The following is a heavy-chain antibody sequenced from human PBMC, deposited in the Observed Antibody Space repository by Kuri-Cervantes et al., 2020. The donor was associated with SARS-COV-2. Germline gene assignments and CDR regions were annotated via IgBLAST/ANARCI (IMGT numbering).Heavy chain of an antibody. Sequence: SETLSLTCAVSGGSISSSNWSSWVRQPPGKGLEWIGEIYHSGSTNYNPSLKSRVTISVDTSKDQFLRKLSSVTAADTAVYYCARGLKEAKHIVVVTAIRETRRFDYWGQGTLVTVSS. CDR1: GGSISSSNW. J-gene: IGHJ4*02. D-gene: IGHD2-21*02. CDR2: IYHSGST. CDR3: ARGLKEAKHIVVVTAIRETRRFDY. V-gene: IGHV4-4*02.